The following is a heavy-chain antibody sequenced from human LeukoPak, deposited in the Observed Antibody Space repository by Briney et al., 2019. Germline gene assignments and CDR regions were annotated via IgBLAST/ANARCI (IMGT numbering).Heavy chain of an antibody. J-gene: IGHJ4*02. Sequence: PSETLSLTCTVSGGSISSSSYYWGWIRQPPGKGLEWIGSIYYSGSTNYNPSLKSRVTISVDTSKNQFSLKLSSVTAADTAVYYCARGRAYYYDSSGVDYWGQGTLVTVSS. CDR3: ARGRAYYYDSSGVDY. CDR2: IYYSGST. CDR1: GGSISSSSYY. D-gene: IGHD3-22*01. V-gene: IGHV4-39*07.